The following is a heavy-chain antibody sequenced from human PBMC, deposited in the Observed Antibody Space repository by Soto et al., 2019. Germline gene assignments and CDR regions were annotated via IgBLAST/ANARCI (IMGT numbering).Heavy chain of an antibody. V-gene: IGHV1-2*04. J-gene: IGHJ6*02. Sequence: ASVKVFCKASGYTFTGYYMHWVRQAPGQGLEWMGWINPSSGGTNYAQKFQGWVTMTRDTSISTAYMELSRLRSDDTAVYYCAFLPYYDILTGYYTHLIDYGMDVWGQGTTVTVSS. CDR1: GYTFTGYY. D-gene: IGHD3-9*01. CDR3: AFLPYYDILTGYYTHLIDYGMDV. CDR2: INPSSGGT.